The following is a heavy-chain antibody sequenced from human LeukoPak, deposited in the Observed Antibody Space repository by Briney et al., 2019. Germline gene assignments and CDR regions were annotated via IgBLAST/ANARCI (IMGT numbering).Heavy chain of an antibody. V-gene: IGHV3-23*01. CDR2: ISGSGGST. J-gene: IGHJ4*02. Sequence: AGGSPRLSCAASGFTFSSYGMSWVRQAPGKGLEWVSAISGSGGSTYYADSVNGRFTISRDNSKNTLYLHINSLRAEDTAVYYCVKDNPLDYWGQGTLVIVSS. CDR3: VKDNPLDY. CDR1: GFTFSSYG.